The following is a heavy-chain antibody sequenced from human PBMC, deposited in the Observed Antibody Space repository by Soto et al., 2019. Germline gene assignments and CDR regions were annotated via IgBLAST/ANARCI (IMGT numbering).Heavy chain of an antibody. J-gene: IGHJ4*02. CDR2: IYYSGST. CDR1: GGSISSGGYY. CDR3: ARDNGYSYDFDY. V-gene: IGHV4-31*03. Sequence: SETLSLTCTVSGGSISSGGYYWSWIRQHPGKGLEWIGYIYYSGSTYYNPSLKSRVTISVDTSKNQFSLKLSSVTAADTAVYYCARDNGYSYDFDYWGQGTLVTVSS. D-gene: IGHD5-18*01.